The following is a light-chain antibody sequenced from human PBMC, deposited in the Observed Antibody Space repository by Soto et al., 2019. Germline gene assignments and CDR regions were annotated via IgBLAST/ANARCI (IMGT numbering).Light chain of an antibody. Sequence: QSALTQPASVSGSPGQSITISCTGTSSDVGGYKYVSWYQQHPGKAPKLMIYEVSNRPSGVSNRFSGSKSGNTASLTISGLQAEDEADYYCSSYTSSSTPHVVFGGGTKVTVL. CDR1: SSDVGGYKY. V-gene: IGLV2-14*01. CDR2: EVS. J-gene: IGLJ2*01. CDR3: SSYTSSSTPHVV.